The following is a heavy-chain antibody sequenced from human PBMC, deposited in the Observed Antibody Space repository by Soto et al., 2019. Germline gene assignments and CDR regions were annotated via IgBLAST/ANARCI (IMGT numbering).Heavy chain of an antibody. CDR3: TTGLDVVVPAAMTEDAFDI. V-gene: IGHV3-49*03. J-gene: IGHJ3*02. Sequence: GGSLRLSCTASGFTFGDYAMSWFRQAPGKGLEWVGFIRSKAYGGTTEYAASVKGRFTISSDDSKSIAYLPMNSLKTEDTAVYYCTTGLDVVVPAAMTEDAFDIWGQGTMVTVSS. D-gene: IGHD2-2*01. CDR2: IRSKAYGGTT. CDR1: GFTFGDYA.